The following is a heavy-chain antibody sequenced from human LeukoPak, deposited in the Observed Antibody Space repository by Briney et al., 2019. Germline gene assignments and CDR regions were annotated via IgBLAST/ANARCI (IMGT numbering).Heavy chain of an antibody. CDR3: AREGIAEPDTNWFDP. Sequence: ASVKVSCKASGGTFSSYAISWVRRAPGQGLEWMGGIIPIFGTANYAQKFQGRVTITADESISTAYMELSSLTSDDTAVYYCAREGIAEPDTNWFDPWGQGTLVTVSS. D-gene: IGHD6-13*01. V-gene: IGHV1-69*13. J-gene: IGHJ5*02. CDR2: IIPIFGTA. CDR1: GGTFSSYA.